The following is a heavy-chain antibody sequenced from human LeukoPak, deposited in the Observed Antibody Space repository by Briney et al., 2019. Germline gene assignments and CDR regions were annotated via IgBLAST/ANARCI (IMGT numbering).Heavy chain of an antibody. Sequence: VSVKVSCKASGYTFTSYDINWVRQATGQGLEWMGWMNPNSGNTGYAQKLQGRVTMTTDTSTSTAYMELRSLRSDDTAVYYCARDLRRAGSSSFAGYWGQGTLVTVSS. CDR2: MNPNSGNT. CDR1: GYTFTSYD. CDR3: ARDLRRAGSSSFAGY. J-gene: IGHJ4*02. V-gene: IGHV1-8*01. D-gene: IGHD6-6*01.